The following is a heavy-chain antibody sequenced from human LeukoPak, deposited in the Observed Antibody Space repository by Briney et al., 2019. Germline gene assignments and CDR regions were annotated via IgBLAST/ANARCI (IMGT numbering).Heavy chain of an antibody. Sequence: SETLSLTCNVSGGSISRYYWSWIRQSPGKGLEWIGYIYYTGNTSYNPSLESRVTMAVDTSKNQFFLKVISVTAADTAVYYCPRHSSHEYSRPHFDSWGQGTLVTVSS. CDR3: PRHSSHEYSRPHFDS. CDR2: IYYTGNT. D-gene: IGHD6-6*01. J-gene: IGHJ4*02. V-gene: IGHV4-59*08. CDR1: GGSISRYY.